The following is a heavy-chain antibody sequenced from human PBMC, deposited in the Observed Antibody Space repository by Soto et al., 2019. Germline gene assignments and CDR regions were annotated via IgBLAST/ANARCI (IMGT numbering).Heavy chain of an antibody. V-gene: IGHV2-5*02. J-gene: IGHJ6*02. CDR3: IQSRCGGDCLQSYASYYYYGMDV. D-gene: IGHD2-21*02. CDR1: GFSLSTSGVG. Sequence: SGPTLVNPTQTLTLTCTFSGFSLSTSGVGVGWIRQPPGKALEWLALVYWDDDKRYSPSLKSRLTITKDTSKNQVVLTMTNMDPVDTATYYCIQSRCGGDCLQSYASYYYYGMDVWGQGTTVTVPS. CDR2: VYWDDDK.